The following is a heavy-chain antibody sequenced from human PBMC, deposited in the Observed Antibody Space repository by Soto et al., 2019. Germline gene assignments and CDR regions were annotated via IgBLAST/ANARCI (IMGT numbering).Heavy chain of an antibody. J-gene: IGHJ4*02. CDR1: GGSFSGYY. V-gene: IGHV4-34*01. Sequence: QVQLQQWGAGLLKPSETLSLTCAVYGGSFSGYYWSWIRQPPGKGLEWIGEINHSGSTNYNPSLTSRVTISVDTSKDQFSLKLSSVTAADTAVYYCARGTGGRFLEWLFPLDYWGQGTLVTVSS. CDR3: ARGTGGRFLEWLFPLDY. CDR2: INHSGST. D-gene: IGHD3-3*01.